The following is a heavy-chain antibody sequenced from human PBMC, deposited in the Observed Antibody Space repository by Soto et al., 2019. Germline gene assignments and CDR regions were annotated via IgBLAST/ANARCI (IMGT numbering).Heavy chain of an antibody. CDR2: INPNSGGT. Sequence: ASVKVSCKASGYTFTGYYMHWVRQAPGQGLEWMGWINPNSGGTNYAQKFQGWVTMTRDTSISTAYMELSRLGSDDTAVYYCARDRASSGWYSNFDYWGQGTLVTVSS. CDR1: GYTFTGYY. D-gene: IGHD6-19*01. V-gene: IGHV1-2*04. CDR3: ARDRASSGWYSNFDY. J-gene: IGHJ4*02.